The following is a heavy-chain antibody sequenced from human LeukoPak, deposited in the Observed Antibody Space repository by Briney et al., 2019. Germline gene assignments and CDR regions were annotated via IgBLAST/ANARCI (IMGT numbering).Heavy chain of an antibody. CDR3: AKSIQQWLVDY. Sequence: PGGSLRLSCAASGFTFSSYGMHWVRQAPGKGLEWVAVISYDGSNKYYADSVKGRFTISRDNSKNTLYLQMNSLRAEDTAVYYCAKSIQQWLVDYWGQGTLVTVSS. CDR1: GFTFSSYG. J-gene: IGHJ4*02. V-gene: IGHV3-30*18. D-gene: IGHD6-19*01. CDR2: ISYDGSNK.